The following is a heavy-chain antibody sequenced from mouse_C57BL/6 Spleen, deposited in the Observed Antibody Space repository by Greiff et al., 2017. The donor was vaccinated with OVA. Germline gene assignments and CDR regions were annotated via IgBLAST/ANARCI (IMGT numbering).Heavy chain of an antibody. D-gene: IGHD2-12*01. CDR3: ARHYEDYYAMDY. J-gene: IGHJ4*01. V-gene: IGHV2-6-1*01. Sequence: QVQLKESGPGLVAPSQSLSITCTVSGFSLTSYGVNWVRQPPGKGLEWLVVIWSDGSTTYNSALKSSLSISKDNSKSQVFLQMNSLHTDSTAMYCCARHYEDYYAMDYWGQGTSVTVSS. CDR1: GFSLTSYG. CDR2: IWSDGST.